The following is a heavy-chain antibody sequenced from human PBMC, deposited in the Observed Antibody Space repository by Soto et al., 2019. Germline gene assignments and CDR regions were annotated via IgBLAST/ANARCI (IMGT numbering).Heavy chain of an antibody. CDR3: ARSELLVVPAAHFDY. D-gene: IGHD2-2*01. Sequence: QVQLVQSGAEVKKPGASVKVSCKASGYTFTSYGISWVRQAPGQGLEWMGWISAYNGNTNYAQKLQGRVTMTTDTPTSTAYMELRSLRSDDTAVYYCARSELLVVPAAHFDYWGQGTLVTVSS. CDR1: GYTFTSYG. CDR2: ISAYNGNT. V-gene: IGHV1-18*01. J-gene: IGHJ4*02.